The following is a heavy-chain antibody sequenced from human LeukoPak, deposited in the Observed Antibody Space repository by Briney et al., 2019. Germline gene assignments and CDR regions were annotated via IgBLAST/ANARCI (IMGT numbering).Heavy chain of an antibody. CDR1: GFTFSSYA. Sequence: PGGSLRLSCSASGFTFSSYAMHWVRQAPGKGLEFVSAISTNGDTTYYADSVKGRFTISRDNSKNTLYLQMSSLRSEDTALYYCARESETSGWYDYWGQGTLVTVSS. CDR3: ARESETSGWYDY. CDR2: ISTNGDTT. V-gene: IGHV3-64D*06. D-gene: IGHD6-19*01. J-gene: IGHJ4*02.